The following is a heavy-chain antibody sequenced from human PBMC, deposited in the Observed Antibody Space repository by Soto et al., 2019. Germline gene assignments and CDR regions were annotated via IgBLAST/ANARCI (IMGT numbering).Heavy chain of an antibody. D-gene: IGHD6-19*01. Sequence: QVQLVQSGAEVKKPGASVKVSCKASGYTFTGYYMHWVRQAPGQGLEWMGWINPNSGGTNYAQKFQGRVTMTRDTSISTAYMELSRLRSDDTAVYYCARALEELRFIAVAGSGSYNWFDPWGQGTLVTVSS. J-gene: IGHJ5*02. CDR1: GYTFTGYY. V-gene: IGHV1-2*02. CDR3: ARALEELRFIAVAGSGSYNWFDP. CDR2: INPNSGGT.